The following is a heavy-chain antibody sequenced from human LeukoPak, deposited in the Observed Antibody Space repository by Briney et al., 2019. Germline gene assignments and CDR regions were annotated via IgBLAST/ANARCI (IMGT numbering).Heavy chain of an antibody. Sequence: SETPSLTCTVSGGSFSTYYWSWIRQPPGKALEWIGYIYYIGSTNYNPSLKSRVTISVDTSKNQLSLKLSSVTAADTAVYYCARHPAADGVLNWFDPWGQGTLVTVSS. CDR3: ARHPAADGVLNWFDP. D-gene: IGHD6-13*01. J-gene: IGHJ5*02. CDR1: GGSFSTYY. CDR2: IYYIGST. V-gene: IGHV4-59*08.